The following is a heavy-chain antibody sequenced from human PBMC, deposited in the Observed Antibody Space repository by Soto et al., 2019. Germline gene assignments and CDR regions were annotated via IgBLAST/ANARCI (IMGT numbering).Heavy chain of an antibody. CDR2: IYYSGST. D-gene: IGHD3-22*01. CDR3: ARHSETIVVVNN. V-gene: IGHV4-39*01. Sequence: SETLSLTCTVSGGSISSSSYYWGWIRQPPGKGLEWIGSIYYSGSTYYNPSLKSRVTISVDTSKNQFSLKLSSVTAADTAVYYCARHSETIVVVNNWGLGTLVTVSS. J-gene: IGHJ4*02. CDR1: GGSISSSSYY.